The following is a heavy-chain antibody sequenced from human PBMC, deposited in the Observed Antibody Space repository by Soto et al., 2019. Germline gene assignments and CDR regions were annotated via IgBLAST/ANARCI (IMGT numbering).Heavy chain of an antibody. J-gene: IGHJ4*02. CDR1: GFTFSNYG. CDR2: MSGSGDDA. V-gene: IGHV3-23*01. D-gene: IGHD3-3*01. CDR3: AKKVTIYAVDPADY. Sequence: PGGSLRLSCAASGFTFSNYGMSWVRQAPGKGLEWVSVMSGSGDDAYYADSVKGRFTTSRDNSKNMLYLQMNSLRAEDTAVYFCAKKVTIYAVDPADYWGQGTQVTVSS.